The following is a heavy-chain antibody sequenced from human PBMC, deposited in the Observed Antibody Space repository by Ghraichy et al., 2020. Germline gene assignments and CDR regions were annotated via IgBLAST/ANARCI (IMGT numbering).Heavy chain of an antibody. CDR1: GFTFSSYA. CDR3: ARGEGDCSSTSCYLDL. D-gene: IGHD2-2*01. V-gene: IGHV3-64*01. J-gene: IGHJ2*01. CDR2: ISSNGGST. Sequence: GVLRLSCAASGFTFSSYAMHWVRQAPGKGLEYVSAISSNGGSTYYANSVKGRFTISRDNSKNTLYLQMGSLRAEDMAVYYCARGEGDCSSTSCYLDLWGRGTLVTVSS.